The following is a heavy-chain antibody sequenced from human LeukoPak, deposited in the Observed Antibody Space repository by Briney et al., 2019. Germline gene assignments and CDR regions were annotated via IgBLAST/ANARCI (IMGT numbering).Heavy chain of an antibody. V-gene: IGHV3-23*01. CDR2: IIGSGGTT. CDR3: VKGGTRSMEYFQH. CDR1: GFTFSTYA. D-gene: IGHD2-8*01. Sequence: GGPLRLSCAASGFTFSTYALSWVRQAPGKGLELVSAIIGSGGTTFYAHSVKGRFTISRDNYKNTLYLQMKSLRAEDTAVYYCVKGGTRSMEYFQHWGQGTLVTVSS. J-gene: IGHJ1*01.